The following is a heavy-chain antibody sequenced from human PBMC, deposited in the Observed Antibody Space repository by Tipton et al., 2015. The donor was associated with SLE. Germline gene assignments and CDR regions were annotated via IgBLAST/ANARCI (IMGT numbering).Heavy chain of an antibody. V-gene: IGHV4-59*01. D-gene: IGHD6-19*01. J-gene: IGHJ4*02. CDR1: GGSISSYY. CDR3: ASWSPERTSGWSRFDY. CDR2: IYYSGST. Sequence: TLSLTCTVSGGSISSYYWSWIRQPPGKGQEWIGYIYYSGSTNYNPSLKSRVTISVDTSKNQFSLKLSSVTAADTAVYYCASWSPERTSGWSRFDYWGQGTLVTVSS.